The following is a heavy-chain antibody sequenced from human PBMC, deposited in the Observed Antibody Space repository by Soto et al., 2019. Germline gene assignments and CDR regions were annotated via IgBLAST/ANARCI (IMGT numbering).Heavy chain of an antibody. J-gene: IGHJ6*03. CDR1: GYTFTSYD. CDR3: AKQPRKDIVVVPAAAIYSYYYCMDV. Sequence: ASVKVSCKASGYTFTSYDINWVRQATGQGLEWMGWMNPSSGNTGYAQKFQGRVTMTRNTSISTAYMELSSLRSEDTAVYYCAKQPRKDIVVVPAAAIYSYYYCMDVWGKGTTVTVSS. V-gene: IGHV1-8*01. CDR2: MNPSSGNT. D-gene: IGHD2-2*01.